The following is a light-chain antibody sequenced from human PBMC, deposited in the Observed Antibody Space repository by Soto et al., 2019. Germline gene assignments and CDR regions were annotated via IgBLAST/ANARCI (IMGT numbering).Light chain of an antibody. Sequence: EIVLTQSPSTLSLSPGERATLSCGASQSVSGYLAWYQQKPGQAPRLLIYDASNRATGIPARFSGSGYGTDFNLTISSLETEDFAVYYCQQRSNWPRTFGQGTKVDIK. CDR2: DAS. CDR3: QQRSNWPRT. V-gene: IGKV3-11*01. J-gene: IGKJ1*01. CDR1: QSVSGY.